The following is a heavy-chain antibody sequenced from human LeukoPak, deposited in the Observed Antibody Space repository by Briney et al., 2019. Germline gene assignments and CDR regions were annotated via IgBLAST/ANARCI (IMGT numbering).Heavy chain of an antibody. Sequence: GASVKVSCKASGYTFTSYAMNWVRQAPGQGLEWMGWINPNSGGTNYAQKFQGRVTMTRDTSISTAYMELSRLRSDDTAVYYCARGGNLSGSYYYWGQGTLVTVSS. CDR1: GYTFTSYA. J-gene: IGHJ4*02. D-gene: IGHD1-26*01. V-gene: IGHV1-2*02. CDR3: ARGGNLSGSYYY. CDR2: INPNSGGT.